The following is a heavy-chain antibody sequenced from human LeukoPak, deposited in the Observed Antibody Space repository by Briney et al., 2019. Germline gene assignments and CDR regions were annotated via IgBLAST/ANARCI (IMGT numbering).Heavy chain of an antibody. CDR2: INHSGST. D-gene: IGHD2-2*01. CDR1: GGSFSGYY. Sequence: SETLSLPCAVYGGSFSGYYWSWIRQPPGKGLEWIGEINHSGSTNYNPSLQRRVTISVDTSKNQFSLKLSSVTAADTAVYYCARGRGYCSSTSCYRLYYYYYGMDVWGKGTTVTVSS. CDR3: ARGRGYCSSTSCYRLYYYYYGMDV. J-gene: IGHJ6*04. V-gene: IGHV4-34*01.